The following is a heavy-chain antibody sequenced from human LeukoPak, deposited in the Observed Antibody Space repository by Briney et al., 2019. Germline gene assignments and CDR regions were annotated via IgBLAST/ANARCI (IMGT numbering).Heavy chain of an antibody. J-gene: IGHJ4*02. V-gene: IGHV3-23*01. CDR3: AKDPMVRGSTYDY. CDR2: IGPTGRST. D-gene: IGHD3-10*01. Sequence: PGGSLRLSCAASGFTFSTYAMTWVRQAPGKGLEWVSAIGPTGRSTYYADSVRGRFTISRDNSKNTLYLQMNSLRAEDTAIYYCAKDPMVRGSTYDYWGQETLVTVSS. CDR1: GFTFSTYA.